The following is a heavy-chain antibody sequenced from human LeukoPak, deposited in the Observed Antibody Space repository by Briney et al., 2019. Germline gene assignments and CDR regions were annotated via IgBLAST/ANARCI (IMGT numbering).Heavy chain of an antibody. J-gene: IGHJ2*01. V-gene: IGHV3-53*01. CDR3: AGDVAAWGSDLDV. CDR1: GFSVSRNY. Sequence: GGSLRLSCAASGFSVSRNYMNWVRQAPGKGLEWLAVLHSSGNKYYAGSVRGRFTIPRDDSKNTLYLQMNNLRADDTVVYYCAGDVAAWGSDLDVWGRGTLVTVSS. D-gene: IGHD6-25*01. CDR2: LHSSGNK.